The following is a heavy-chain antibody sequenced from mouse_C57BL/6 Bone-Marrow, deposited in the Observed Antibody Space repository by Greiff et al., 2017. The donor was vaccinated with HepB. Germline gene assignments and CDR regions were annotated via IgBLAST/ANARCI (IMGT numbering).Heavy chain of an antibody. V-gene: IGHV5-9-1*02. J-gene: IGHJ2*01. CDR2: ISSGGDYI. CDR1: GFTFSSYA. CDR3: TRGGITFDY. Sequence: EVQLMESGAGLVKPGGSLKLSCAASGFTFSSYAMSWVRQTPEKRLEWVAYISSGGDYIYYADTVKGRFTISRDNARNTLYLQMSSLKSEDTAMYYCTRGGITFDYWGQGTTLTVSS. D-gene: IGHD1-1*01.